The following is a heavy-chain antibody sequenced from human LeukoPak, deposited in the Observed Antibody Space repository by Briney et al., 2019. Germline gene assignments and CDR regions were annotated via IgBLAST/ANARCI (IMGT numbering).Heavy chain of an antibody. V-gene: IGHV3-33*01. D-gene: IGHD3-10*01. Sequence: GGSLRLSCAASGFTFSSYGMHWVRQAPGKGLEWVAVIWYDGSNKYYGDSVKGRFTISRDNSKNTLYLQMNSLRAEDTAVYYCARDGGQIISRVVLLDYWGQGTLVTVSS. J-gene: IGHJ4*02. CDR1: GFTFSSYG. CDR3: ARDGGQIISRVVLLDY. CDR2: IWYDGSNK.